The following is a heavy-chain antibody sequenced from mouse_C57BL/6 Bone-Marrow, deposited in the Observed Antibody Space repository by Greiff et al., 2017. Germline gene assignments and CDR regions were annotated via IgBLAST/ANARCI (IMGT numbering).Heavy chain of an antibody. CDR3: AREARLRRYVGY. Sequence: VQLQQSGAELVKPGASVKISCKASGFAFSSYWMNWVKQRPGKGLEWIGQIYPGDGDTNYNGKFKGKATLTADKSSSTAYMQRSSLTSEDAAVYVGAREARLRRYVGYWGRGTTLTVSS. D-gene: IGHD2-4*01. CDR2: IYPGDGDT. V-gene: IGHV1-80*01. J-gene: IGHJ2*01. CDR1: GFAFSSYW.